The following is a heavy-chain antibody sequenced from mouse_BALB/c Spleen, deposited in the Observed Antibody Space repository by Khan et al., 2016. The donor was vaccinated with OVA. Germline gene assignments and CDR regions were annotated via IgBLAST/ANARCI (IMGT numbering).Heavy chain of an antibody. V-gene: IGHV1-7*01. CDR3: ARSPTMITQFSY. CDR1: GYTFTSYW. CDR2: INPTTGYT. J-gene: IGHJ3*01. D-gene: IGHD2-4*01. Sequence: VQLQESGAELAKPGASVKMSCKASGYTFTSYWMHWVKQRPVQGLEWIGFINPTTGYTEYNQKFKDKATLTADKSSSTAYMQLSSLTSEDSAVYYCARSPTMITQFSYWGQGTLVTVSA.